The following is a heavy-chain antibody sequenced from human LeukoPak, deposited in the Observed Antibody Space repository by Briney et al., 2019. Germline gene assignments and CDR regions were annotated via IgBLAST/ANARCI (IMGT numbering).Heavy chain of an antibody. CDR3: ARERPYYFDY. J-gene: IGHJ4*02. V-gene: IGHV4-34*01. CDR2: INHSGST. Sequence: SETLSLTCAVYGGSFSGYYWSWIRQPPGKGLEWIGEINHSGSTNYNPSLKSRVTISVDTSKNQFSLKLSSVTAVDTAVYYCARERPYYFDYWGQGTLVTVSS. CDR1: GGSFSGYY.